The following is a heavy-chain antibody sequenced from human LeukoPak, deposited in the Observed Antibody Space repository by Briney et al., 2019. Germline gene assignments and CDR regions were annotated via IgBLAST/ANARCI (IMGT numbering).Heavy chain of an antibody. Sequence: PGGSLRLSCAASGFTFDDYAMHWVRQAPGKGLEWVSGISWNSGSIGYADSVKGRFTISRDNAKNSLYLQMNSLRAEDMALYYCARATSSAWYYFDYWGQGTLVIVSS. J-gene: IGHJ4*02. V-gene: IGHV3-9*03. CDR2: ISWNSGSI. CDR3: ARATSSAWYYFDY. CDR1: GFTFDDYA. D-gene: IGHD6-19*01.